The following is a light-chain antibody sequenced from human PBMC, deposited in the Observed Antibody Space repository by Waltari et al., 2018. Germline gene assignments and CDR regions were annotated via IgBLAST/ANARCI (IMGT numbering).Light chain of an antibody. Sequence: QSALIQPRAVSRSPGQSVIISCTGASSDVGAYDYVSWYQQHPGKAPTRIIYVVNNRPSGVPDRFSGSKSGNTASLTISGLQAEAEADYYCCSYAGNYANYVFGTGTKLT. J-gene: IGLJ1*01. CDR3: CSYAGNYANYV. CDR1: SSDVGAYDY. V-gene: IGLV2-11*01. CDR2: VVN.